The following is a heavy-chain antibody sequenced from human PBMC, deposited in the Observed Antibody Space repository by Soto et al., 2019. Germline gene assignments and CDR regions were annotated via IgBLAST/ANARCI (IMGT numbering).Heavy chain of an antibody. CDR1: GFTFSSYG. J-gene: IGHJ6*02. CDR3: AKDLLRGYSFMDV. V-gene: IGHV3-30*18. D-gene: IGHD5-18*01. CDR2: ISYDGSNK. Sequence: QVQLVESGGGVVQPGRSLRLSCAASGFTFSSYGMHWVRQAPGKGLEWVAVISYDGSNKYYADSVKGRFTISRDNSKNTLYLQMNSLRVEDTAVYYCAKDLLRGYSFMDVWGQGTTVTVSS.